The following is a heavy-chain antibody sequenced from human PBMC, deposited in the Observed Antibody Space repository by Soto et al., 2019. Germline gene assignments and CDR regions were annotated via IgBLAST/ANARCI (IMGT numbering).Heavy chain of an antibody. CDR1: GFTFSSYA. Sequence: GGSLRLSCAASGFTFSSYAMHWVRQAPGKGLEWVSVIYSGGSTYYADPVKGRFTISRHNSKNTLYLQMNTLRAEDTAVYYCARENPTSRLTGYYYLDYWGQGTLVTAPQ. D-gene: IGHD3-9*01. V-gene: IGHV3-53*04. CDR3: ARENPTSRLTGYYYLDY. J-gene: IGHJ4*02. CDR2: IYSGGST.